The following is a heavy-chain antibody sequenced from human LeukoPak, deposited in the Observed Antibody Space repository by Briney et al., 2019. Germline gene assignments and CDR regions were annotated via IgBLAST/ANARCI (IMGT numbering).Heavy chain of an antibody. Sequence: GASVKVSCKASGGTFSSYAISWVRQAPGQGLEWMGGIIPIFGTANYAQKFQGRVTITADESTSTAYMELSSLRSEDTAVYYCAMYSSSWGANWYLDLWGRGTLVTVSS. V-gene: IGHV1-69*01. J-gene: IGHJ2*01. CDR2: IIPIFGTA. D-gene: IGHD6-13*01. CDR1: GGTFSSYA. CDR3: AMYSSSWGANWYLDL.